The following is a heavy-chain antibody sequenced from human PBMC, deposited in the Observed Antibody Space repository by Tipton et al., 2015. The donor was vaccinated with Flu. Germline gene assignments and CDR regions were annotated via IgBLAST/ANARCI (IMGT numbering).Heavy chain of an antibody. CDR1: GFDFSVYG. CDR3: ARDEGVVNYYFGMDV. CDR2: IWYDGSNE. V-gene: IGHV3-33*01. J-gene: IGHJ6*02. Sequence: QVQLVQSGGGLIQPGGSLRLSCKTSGFDFSVYGMHWVRQAPGKGLEWVAVIWYDGSNEHYADSVKGRFIISRDNSKKTLYLQMNNLRVEDTAIYYCARDEGVVNYYFGMDVWGQGTTVTASS.